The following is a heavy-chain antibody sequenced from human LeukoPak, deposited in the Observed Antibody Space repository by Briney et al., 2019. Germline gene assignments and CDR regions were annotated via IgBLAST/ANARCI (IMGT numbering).Heavy chain of an antibody. J-gene: IGHJ4*02. D-gene: IGHD6-6*01. V-gene: IGHV3-74*01. Sequence: HPGGSLRLSCAASGFTFSSYWMHWVRQAPGKGLVWVSRIYADGSRTTYADSVKGRFTISRDNAKNTLYLQMDSLRAEDTAVYYCARDRQQLGPIDYWGQGTLVTVSS. CDR3: ARDRQQLGPIDY. CDR2: IYADGSRT. CDR1: GFTFSSYW.